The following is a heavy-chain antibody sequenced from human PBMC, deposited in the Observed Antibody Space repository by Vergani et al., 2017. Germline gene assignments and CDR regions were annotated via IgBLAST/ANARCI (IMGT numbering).Heavy chain of an antibody. CDR3: ARAPYCSGGSCNYYGMDV. D-gene: IGHD2-15*01. V-gene: IGHV1-2*02. CDR1: GYTFTGYY. J-gene: IGHJ6*02. CDR2: INPNSGGT. Sequence: QVQLVQSGAEVKKPGASVKVSCKASGYTFTGYYMHWVRQAPGQGLEWMGWINPNSGGTKYAQKFQGRVTMTRDTSISTAYMELSRLRSDDTSVYYCARAPYCSGGSCNYYGMDVWGQGTTVTVSS.